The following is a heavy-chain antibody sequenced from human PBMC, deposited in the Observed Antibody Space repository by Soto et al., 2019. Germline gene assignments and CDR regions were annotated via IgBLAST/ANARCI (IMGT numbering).Heavy chain of an antibody. CDR3: ARDQEVLLWFGEQITGYYYGMDV. D-gene: IGHD3-10*01. V-gene: IGHV3-33*01. Sequence: GGSLRLSCAASGFTFSSYGMHWVRQAPGKGLEWVAVIWYDGSNKYYADSVKGRFTISRDNSKNTLYLQMNSLRAEDTAVYYCARDQEVLLWFGEQITGYYYGMDVWGQGTTVTVSS. CDR1: GFTFSSYG. CDR2: IWYDGSNK. J-gene: IGHJ6*02.